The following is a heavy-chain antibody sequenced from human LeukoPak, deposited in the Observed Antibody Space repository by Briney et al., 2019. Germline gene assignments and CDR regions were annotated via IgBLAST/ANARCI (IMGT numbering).Heavy chain of an antibody. J-gene: IGHJ4*02. CDR1: GVSISSSNW. Sequence: SETLSLTCAVSGVSISSSNWWCWVRQPPGKGLEWIGEIYYSGSTNYNPSLKSRVTISLDKSKNQFSLKLSSVTAADTAVYYCARIPYASSSGGVYWGQGTLVTVSS. CDR3: ARIPYASSSGGVY. CDR2: IYYSGST. D-gene: IGHD6-6*01. V-gene: IGHV4-4*02.